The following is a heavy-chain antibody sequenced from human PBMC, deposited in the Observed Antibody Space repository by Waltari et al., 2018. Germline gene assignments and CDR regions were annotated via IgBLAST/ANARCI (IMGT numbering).Heavy chain of an antibody. Sequence: QVQLQESGPGLVKPSQTLSLTCTVSGGAISRGNFYWSWIRQPAGKGLEWIGYIYYSGNTFNNPSLKSQVTISIDTSKNQVSLKLSSVTAADTAVYYCARDRYSYDSSAYYFFDSWGQGTLVTVSS. CDR1: GGAISRGNFY. D-gene: IGHD3-22*01. CDR3: ARDRYSYDSSAYYFFDS. J-gene: IGHJ4*02. V-gene: IGHV4-31*01. CDR2: IYYSGNT.